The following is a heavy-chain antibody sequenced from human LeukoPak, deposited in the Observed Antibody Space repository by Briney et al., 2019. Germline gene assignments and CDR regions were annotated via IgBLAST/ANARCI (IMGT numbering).Heavy chain of an antibody. J-gene: IGHJ4*02. Sequence: GGSLRVSCAASGFTFSSYAMSWVRQAPGKGLEWVSGISGSGGSTTHADSVKDRFTISRDNSKNTLYLQMNSLRAEDTALYYCAKDMYSGSNYFFDSWGQGTLVTVSS. CDR1: GFTFSSYA. CDR3: AKDMYSGSNYFFDS. CDR2: ISGSGGST. V-gene: IGHV3-23*01. D-gene: IGHD6-25*01.